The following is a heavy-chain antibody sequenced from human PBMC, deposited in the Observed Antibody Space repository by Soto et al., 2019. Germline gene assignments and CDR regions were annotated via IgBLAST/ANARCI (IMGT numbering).Heavy chain of an antibody. CDR3: ARAYNWNDHFDY. D-gene: IGHD1-1*01. CDR2: ISSTGSTI. Sequence: QVHLVESGGGLVKPGGSVRLSCAASRFTFSDYYLSWIRQAPGKGLEWVSYISSTGSTIYYAVSVKGRFTISRDNAKNSLYLQMNSLRAEDTAVYYCARAYNWNDHFDYWGQGTLVTVSS. V-gene: IGHV3-11*01. CDR1: RFTFSDYY. J-gene: IGHJ4*02.